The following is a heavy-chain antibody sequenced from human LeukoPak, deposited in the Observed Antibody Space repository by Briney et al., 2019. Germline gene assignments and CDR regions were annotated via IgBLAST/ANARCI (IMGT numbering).Heavy chain of an antibody. Sequence: GASVKVSCKASGYTFTSYDINWVRQATGQGLEWMGWMNPNSGNTGYAQKFQGRVTMTRNTSISTAHMELSSLRSEDTAVYYCARGLTTEYSSSSLDFDYWGQGTLVTVSS. CDR1: GYTFTSYD. J-gene: IGHJ4*02. CDR2: MNPNSGNT. CDR3: ARGLTTEYSSSSLDFDY. V-gene: IGHV1-8*01. D-gene: IGHD6-6*01.